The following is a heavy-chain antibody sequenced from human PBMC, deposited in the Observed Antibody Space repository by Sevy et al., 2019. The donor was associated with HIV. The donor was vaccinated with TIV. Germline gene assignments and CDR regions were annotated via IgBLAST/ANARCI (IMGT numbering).Heavy chain of an antibody. V-gene: IGHV3-7*01. Sequence: GESLKISCAASGFTFSKYWMGWVRQAPGKGLEWVANIKRDAGQKYYVDSVKGRFTISRDNAKNSLYLQMNSLRAEDTAVYFCARDDGNYYFHYWGQGTLVTVSS. CDR3: ARDDGNYYFHY. CDR2: IKRDAGQK. CDR1: GFTFSKYW. J-gene: IGHJ4*02. D-gene: IGHD1-7*01.